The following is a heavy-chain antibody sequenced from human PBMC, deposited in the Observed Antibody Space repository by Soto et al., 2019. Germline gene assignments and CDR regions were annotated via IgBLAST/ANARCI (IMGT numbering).Heavy chain of an antibody. CDR2: ISGSGGSI. CDR3: VKGYWKGDV. CDR1: GFTFSTYA. Sequence: EVQLLESGGGLVQPGGSLRLSCAASGFTFSTYAMNWVRQAPGNGLEWVSAISGSGGSIHYADSVKGRFTISRDNSKNTLYSQMNSLRDEDTAVYHCVKGYWKGDVWGQGTTVTVSS. J-gene: IGHJ6*02. V-gene: IGHV3-23*01. D-gene: IGHD1-1*01.